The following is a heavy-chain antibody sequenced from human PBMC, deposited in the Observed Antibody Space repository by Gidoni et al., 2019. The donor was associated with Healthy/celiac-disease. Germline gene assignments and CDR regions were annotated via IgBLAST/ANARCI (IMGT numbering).Heavy chain of an antibody. CDR3: ARDHLTMVRGEHRRTLGY. CDR1: GYTFTGSY. Sequence: QVQLVQSGAAVKKPGASVTVSCKASGYTFTGSYRHWVRQAPGQGLEWMGWINPNSGGTNYAQKFQGRVTRTRDTSISTAYMELSRLRSDDTAVYYCARDHLTMVRGEHRRTLGYWGQGTLVTVSS. J-gene: IGHJ4*02. V-gene: IGHV1-2*02. CDR2: INPNSGGT. D-gene: IGHD3-10*01.